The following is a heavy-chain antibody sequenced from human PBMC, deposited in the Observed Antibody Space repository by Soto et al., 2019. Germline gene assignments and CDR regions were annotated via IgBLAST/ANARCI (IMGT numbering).Heavy chain of an antibody. CDR2: INPSGGST. D-gene: IGHD4-4*01. CDR1: GYTFTSYY. Sequence: ASVKVSCKASGYTFTSYYMHWVRQAPGQGLEWMGIINPSGGSTSYAQKFQGRVTMTRDTSTSTVYMELSSLRSEDTAVYYCARSTTVTTPTGFSNDYWGQGTLVTVSS. V-gene: IGHV1-46*03. CDR3: ARSTTVTTPTGFSNDY. J-gene: IGHJ4*02.